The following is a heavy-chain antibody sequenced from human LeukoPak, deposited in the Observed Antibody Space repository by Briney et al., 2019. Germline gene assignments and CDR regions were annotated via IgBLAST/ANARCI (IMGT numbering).Heavy chain of an antibody. Sequence: PSETLSLTCAVYGGSFSGYYWSWIRQPPGKGLEWIGEINHSGSTNYNPSLKSRVTISVDTSKNQFSLKLSSVTAADTAVYYCARQPIRDFWRGSPLPRGMDVWGQGTTVTVS. CDR2: INHSGST. V-gene: IGHV4-34*01. CDR1: GGSFSGYY. J-gene: IGHJ6*02. CDR3: ARQPIRDFWRGSPLPRGMDV. D-gene: IGHD3-3*01.